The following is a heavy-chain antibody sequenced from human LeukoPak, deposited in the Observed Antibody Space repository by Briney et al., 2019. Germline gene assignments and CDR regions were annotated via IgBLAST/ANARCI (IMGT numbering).Heavy chain of an antibody. J-gene: IGHJ4*02. CDR3: ARGPWRYYYDSSGYCDY. Sequence: SETLSLTCAVYGGSFSGYYWSWIRQPPGKGLEWTGEINHSGSTNYDPSLKSRVTISVDTSKNQFSLKLSSVTAADTAVYYCARGPWRYYYDSSGYCDYWGQGTLVTVSS. CDR1: GGSFSGYY. D-gene: IGHD3-22*01. V-gene: IGHV4-34*01. CDR2: INHSGST.